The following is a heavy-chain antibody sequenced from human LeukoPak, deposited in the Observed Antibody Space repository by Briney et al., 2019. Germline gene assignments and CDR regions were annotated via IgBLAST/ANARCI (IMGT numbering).Heavy chain of an antibody. V-gene: IGHV1-18*01. CDR1: GYTFRSYA. CDR3: ARLIPQVVVPGAVDY. CDR2: ISAYNGNR. D-gene: IGHD2-2*01. Sequence: ASVTVSCTASGYTFRSYAISWVRQAHGQGLEWMGWISAYNGNRNYAKKLQGRVTITTDTSTSTAYMELRSLRADDTAVYYCARLIPQVVVPGAVDYWGQGTLVTVSS. J-gene: IGHJ4*02.